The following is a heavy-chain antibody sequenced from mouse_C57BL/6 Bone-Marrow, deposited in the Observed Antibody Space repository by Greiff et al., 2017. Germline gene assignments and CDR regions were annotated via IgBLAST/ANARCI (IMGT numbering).Heavy chain of an antibody. CDR1: GYTFTNYW. J-gene: IGHJ2*01. CDR2: IYPGGGYT. V-gene: IGHV1-63*01. CDR3: ARGEGSYFDY. Sequence: QVQLQQSGAELVRPGTSVKMSCKASGYTFTNYWIGWAKQRPGHGLEWIGDIYPGGGYTNYNEKFKGQATLTADKSSSTAYMQFSSLTSEDSAIYYCARGEGSYFDYWGQGTTLTVSS. D-gene: IGHD2-13*01.